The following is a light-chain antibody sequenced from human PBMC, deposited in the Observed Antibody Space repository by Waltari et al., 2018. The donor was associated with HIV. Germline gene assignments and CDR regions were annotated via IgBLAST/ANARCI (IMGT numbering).Light chain of an antibody. CDR1: SSDVGGYNY. V-gene: IGLV2-14*01. CDR3: SSYTSSSTLRV. Sequence: QSALTQPASVSGSPGQSITISCTGTSSDVGGYNYVSWYQQHPGKAPKLMIYEVSNRPAGVSNRFSGSKSGNTASLTFSGLQAEDEAEYYCSSYTSSSTLRVFGGGTKLTVL. J-gene: IGLJ3*02. CDR2: EVS.